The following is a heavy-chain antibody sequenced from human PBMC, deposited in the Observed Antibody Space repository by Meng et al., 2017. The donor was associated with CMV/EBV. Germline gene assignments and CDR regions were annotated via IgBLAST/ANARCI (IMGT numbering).Heavy chain of an antibody. V-gene: IGHV1-69*05. Sequence: SVKVSCKASGGTFSSYAISWVRQAPEQGLEWMGGIISIFGTANYAQKFQGRVTITTDESTSTAYMELSSLRSEDTAVYYCASLVAARPWDYYYYGMDVWGQGTTVTVSS. J-gene: IGHJ6*02. CDR3: ASLVAARPWDYYYYGMDV. CDR1: GGTFSSYA. CDR2: IISIFGTA. D-gene: IGHD6-6*01.